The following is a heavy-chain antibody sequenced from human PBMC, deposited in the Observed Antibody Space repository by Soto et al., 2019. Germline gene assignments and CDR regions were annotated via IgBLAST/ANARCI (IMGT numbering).Heavy chain of an antibody. CDR3: ATSRITIFGVVIGYPDDFDI. V-gene: IGHV1-69*13. J-gene: IGHJ3*02. Sequence: SVKVSCKASGGTFSSYAISWVRQAPGQGLEWMGGIIPIFGTANYAQKFQGRVTITADESTSTAYMELSSLRSEDTAVYYCATSRITIFGVVIGYPDDFDIWGQGTMVTVSS. CDR2: IIPIFGTA. D-gene: IGHD3-3*01. CDR1: GGTFSSYA.